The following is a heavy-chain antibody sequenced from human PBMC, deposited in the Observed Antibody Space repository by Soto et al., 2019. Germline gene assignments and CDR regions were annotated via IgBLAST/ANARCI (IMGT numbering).Heavy chain of an antibody. D-gene: IGHD3-10*01. CDR2: ISDNGDST. J-gene: IGHJ4*02. V-gene: IGHV3-23*01. CDR3: AKVNGSGTYYNFHHY. Sequence: GGSLRLSCAASGFTFSTYAMSWVRQAPGKGLEWVSTISDNGDSTYYAASVKGRFTISRDNSKNTVYLLMNSLSAEDTAPYYCAKVNGSGTYYNFHHYWGQGTMVTVYS. CDR1: GFTFSTYA.